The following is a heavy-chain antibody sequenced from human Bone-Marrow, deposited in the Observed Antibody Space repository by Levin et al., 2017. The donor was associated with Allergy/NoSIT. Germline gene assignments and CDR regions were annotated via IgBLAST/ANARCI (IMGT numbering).Heavy chain of an antibody. CDR3: ARWGRLSPYNSGWLDWYFDL. J-gene: IGHJ2*01. Sequence: GESLKISCAAAGFIFSTYAMHWVRQAPGKGLEWVAVNSFDGNIKYYADSVQGRFTISRDNSNNTLYLQMNSLRDDDTAVYYCARWGRLSPYNSGWLDWYFDLWGRGTLVIVSS. CDR2: NSFDGNIK. CDR1: GFIFSTYA. D-gene: IGHD6-19*01. V-gene: IGHV3-30*03.